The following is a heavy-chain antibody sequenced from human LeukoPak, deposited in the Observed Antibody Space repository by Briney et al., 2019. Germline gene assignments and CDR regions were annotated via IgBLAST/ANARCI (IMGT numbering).Heavy chain of an antibody. J-gene: IGHJ4*02. V-gene: IGHV3-9*01. CDR1: GFNFDNYA. CDR3: VKRGPGTDRYFDY. Sequence: GGSLRLSCAASGFNFDNYAIHWVRQGPGEGLHWVLGISWNSADLVYADSVKGRFTISRDNAKNSVSLQMNSLRPEDTALYYCVKRGPGTDRYFDYWGQGALVTVSS. D-gene: IGHD3-10*01. CDR2: ISWNSADL.